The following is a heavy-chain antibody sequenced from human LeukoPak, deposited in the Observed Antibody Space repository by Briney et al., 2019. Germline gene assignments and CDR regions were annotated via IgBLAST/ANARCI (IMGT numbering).Heavy chain of an antibody. CDR3: ARGTAGAYDY. J-gene: IGHJ4*02. D-gene: IGHD4/OR15-4a*01. CDR2: IRPDGNDR. V-gene: IGHV3-7*01. Sequence: GGSLRFSCAASGFTFSDYWMIWVRQAPGKGLEWVANIRPDGNDRYLVDSARGRFTISRDNAKNSLYLQMNSLRAEDTAMYYCARGTAGAYDYWGQGTLATVSS. CDR1: GFTFSDYW.